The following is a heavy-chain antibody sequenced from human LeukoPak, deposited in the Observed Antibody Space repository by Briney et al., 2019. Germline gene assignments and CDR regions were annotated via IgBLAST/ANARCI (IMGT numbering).Heavy chain of an antibody. V-gene: IGHV4-34*01. D-gene: IGHD3-22*01. J-gene: IGHJ4*02. CDR2: INHSGST. CDR3: TTEYNFNYYDSSGYYY. CDR1: GGSFSGYY. Sequence: PSETLSLTCAVYGGSFSGYYWSWIRQPPGKGLEWIGEINHSGSTNYNPSLKSRVTISVDTSKNQFSLKLSSVTAEDTAVYYCTTEYNFNYYDSSGYYYWGQGTLVTVSS.